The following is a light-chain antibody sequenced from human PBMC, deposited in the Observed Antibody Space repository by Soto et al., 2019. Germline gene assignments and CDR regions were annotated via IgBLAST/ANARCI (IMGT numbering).Light chain of an antibody. V-gene: IGKV1-5*01. CDR2: DAS. CDR1: QSISSW. Sequence: DIQITPSPSTQTDTVGDRDTITCWASQSISSWLAWYQQKPGKAHKLLIYDASSLESGVPSRFSGSGSGTEFTLTISSLHPDDFATYYCQQYNSYQWTFCQGTKVDIK. J-gene: IGKJ1*01. CDR3: QQYNSYQWT.